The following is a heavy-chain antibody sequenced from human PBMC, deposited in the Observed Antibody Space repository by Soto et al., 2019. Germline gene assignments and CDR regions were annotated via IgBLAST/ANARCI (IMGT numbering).Heavy chain of an antibody. V-gene: IGHV1-69*08. D-gene: IGHD3-3*01. CDR1: GGTFSSYT. CDR2: IIPILGIA. Sequence: QVQLVQSGAEVKKPGSSVKVSCKASGGTFSSYTISWVRQAPGQGLEWMGRIIPILGIANYAQKFQGRVTITADQSTSRAYRELSSLRSEDSAVDYCVRDEVRFFQYGMDVWGLGTTVTVSS. J-gene: IGHJ6*02. CDR3: VRDEVRFFQYGMDV.